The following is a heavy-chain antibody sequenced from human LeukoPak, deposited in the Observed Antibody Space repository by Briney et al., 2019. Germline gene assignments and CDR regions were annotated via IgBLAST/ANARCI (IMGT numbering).Heavy chain of an antibody. CDR3: AGGERGYSYGPLDY. V-gene: IGHV4-59*08. J-gene: IGHJ4*02. D-gene: IGHD5-18*01. Sequence: PSETLSLTCTVSGASISSYYWSWVSQPPRKGLERIGYIYYSGSTNYNPSLKSRVPISVDTSKNQFSLKLSSVTAADTAVYYCAGGERGYSYGPLDYWGQGTLVTVSS. CDR1: GASISSYY. CDR2: IYYSGST.